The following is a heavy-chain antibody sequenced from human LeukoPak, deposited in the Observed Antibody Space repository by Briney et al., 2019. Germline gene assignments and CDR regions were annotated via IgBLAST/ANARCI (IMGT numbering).Heavy chain of an antibody. V-gene: IGHV1-2*02. J-gene: IGHJ4*02. D-gene: IGHD3-16*01. CDR3: ARVRYQLAETYIDY. Sequence: VASVKVSCKASGYIFTGYYMHWVRQAPGQGLEWMGWINPNSGDTNYAQKFQGRVTMTRDTSISTAYMELSRLRSDDTAVYYCARVRYQLAETYIDYWGQGTLVTVSS. CDR2: INPNSGDT. CDR1: GYIFTGYY.